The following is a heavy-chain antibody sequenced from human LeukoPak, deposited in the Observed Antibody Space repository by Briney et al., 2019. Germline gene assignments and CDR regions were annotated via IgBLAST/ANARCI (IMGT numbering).Heavy chain of an antibody. CDR1: GGSFSGYY. CDR3: AREAVIAGNAFDI. V-gene: IGHV4-34*01. J-gene: IGHJ3*02. Sequence: SETLSLTCAVYGGSFSGYYWSWIRQPPGKGLEWIGEINHSGSTNYNPSLKSRVTISVDTSKNQFSLKLSSVTAADTAVYYCAREAVIAGNAFDIWGQGTMVTVSS. CDR2: INHSGST. D-gene: IGHD3-22*01.